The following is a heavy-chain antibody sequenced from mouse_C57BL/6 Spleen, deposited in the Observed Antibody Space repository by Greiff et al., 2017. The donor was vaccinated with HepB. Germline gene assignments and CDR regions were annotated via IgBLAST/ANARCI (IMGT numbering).Heavy chain of an antibody. CDR1: GFTFSSYA. J-gene: IGHJ2*01. CDR2: ISDGGSYT. CDR3: ARGDIAAATLFDY. V-gene: IGHV5-4*01. Sequence: EVQRVESGGGLVKPGGSLKLSCAASGFTFSSYAMSWVRQTPEKRLEWVATISDGGSYTYYPDNVKGRFTISRDNTKNNLYLQMSHLKSEGTAMYYCARGDIAAATLFDYWGQGTTLTVSS.